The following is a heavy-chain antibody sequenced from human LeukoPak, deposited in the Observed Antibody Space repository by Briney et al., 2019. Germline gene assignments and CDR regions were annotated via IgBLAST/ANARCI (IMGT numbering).Heavy chain of an antibody. CDR3: ARGAGYSSSRRRNYYYGMDV. V-gene: IGHV1-18*01. D-gene: IGHD6-19*01. CDR1: GYSFNSNG. Sequence: ASVKVSCEASGYSFNSNGISWVRQAPGQGLEWMGWNSAYNGDTNYAQKFQGRVTMTTDTSTSTAYMELRSLRSDDTAVYYCARGAGYSSSRRRNYYYGMDVWGQGTTVTVSS. J-gene: IGHJ6*02. CDR2: NSAYNGDT.